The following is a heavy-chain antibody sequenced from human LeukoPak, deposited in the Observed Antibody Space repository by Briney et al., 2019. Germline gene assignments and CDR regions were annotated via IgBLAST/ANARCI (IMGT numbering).Heavy chain of an antibody. CDR3: ATAVSRYTLTWGGFDI. Sequence: GGSLRLSCAASGFTFSNAWMNWVRQAPRKGLEWVDRIRRITDGGTTDYAAPVKGRFTISRDDSKNTLYLQMNSLKTEDAGVYYCATAVSRYTLTWGGFDIWGQGTRVTVSS. J-gene: IGHJ3*02. CDR2: IRRITDGGTT. CDR1: GFTFSNAW. D-gene: IGHD1-14*01. V-gene: IGHV3-15*01.